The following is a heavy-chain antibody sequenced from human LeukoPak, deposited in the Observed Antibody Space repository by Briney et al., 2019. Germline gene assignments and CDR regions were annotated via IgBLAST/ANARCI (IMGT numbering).Heavy chain of an antibody. Sequence: GGSLRLSCAASGFTLSRYWMSWVRQAPGKGLEWVANIKPDGSEKHYVDSVKGRFTISRDNSKNTVYLQMNSLRAEDTAVYYCARVPDGYNLGTYFDPWGQGTLVTVSS. V-gene: IGHV3-7*03. D-gene: IGHD5-24*01. CDR3: ARVPDGYNLGTYFDP. CDR2: IKPDGSEK. J-gene: IGHJ5*02. CDR1: GFTLSRYW.